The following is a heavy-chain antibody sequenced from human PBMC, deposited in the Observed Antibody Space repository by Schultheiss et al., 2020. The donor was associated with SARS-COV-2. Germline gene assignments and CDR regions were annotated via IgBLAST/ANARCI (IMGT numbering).Heavy chain of an antibody. CDR2: ISAYNGNT. CDR3: AFAAFRLGVRRSYGMGV. Sequence: ASVKVSCKASGYTFTSYGISWVRQAPGQGLEWMGWISAYNGNTNYAQKLQGRVTMTTDTSTSTAYMELTSLKSQDTAVYYCAFAAFRLGVRRSYGMGVWGQGTTVTVSS. D-gene: IGHD3/OR15-3a*01. CDR1: GYTFTSYG. J-gene: IGHJ6*02. V-gene: IGHV1-18*01.